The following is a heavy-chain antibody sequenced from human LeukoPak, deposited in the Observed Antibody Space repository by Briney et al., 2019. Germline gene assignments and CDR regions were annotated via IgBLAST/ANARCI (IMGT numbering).Heavy chain of an antibody. CDR2: IYESGST. J-gene: IGHJ4*02. CDR1: GESLNSYY. Sequence: PSETLSLTCDVYGESLNSYYWSWIRQPPGKGLEWIGEIYESGSTEYNLSLKSRVTISMVPSKQQFSLSLTSVTAADTAVYYCARGAWATRLGSWGLGTPVIVSS. CDR3: ARGAWATRLGS. D-gene: IGHD2-15*01. V-gene: IGHV4-34*01.